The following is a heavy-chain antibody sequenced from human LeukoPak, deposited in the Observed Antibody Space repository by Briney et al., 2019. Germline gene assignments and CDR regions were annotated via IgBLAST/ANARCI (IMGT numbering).Heavy chain of an antibody. D-gene: IGHD6-13*01. Sequence: GGSLRLSCAASGFRFSSYWMHWVRQAPGKGLVWVSRINTDGSTTSHADSVKGRFTVSRDNSKNTLYLQMNSLRAEDTAVYYCAKSRGYSSSWYGVDYWGQGTLVTVSS. CDR2: INTDGSTT. CDR1: GFRFSSYW. J-gene: IGHJ4*02. CDR3: AKSRGYSSSWYGVDY. V-gene: IGHV3-74*01.